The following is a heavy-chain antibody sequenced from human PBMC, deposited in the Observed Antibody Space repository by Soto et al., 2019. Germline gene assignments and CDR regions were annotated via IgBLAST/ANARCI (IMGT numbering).Heavy chain of an antibody. CDR1: GGSISSSSYY. D-gene: IGHD3-10*01. CDR3: ARLGLLWFGELDYYGMDV. V-gene: IGHV4-39*01. Sequence: SETLSLTCTVSGGSISSSSYYWGWIRQPPGKGLEWIGSIYYSGSTYYNPSLKSRVTISVDTSKNQFSLKLSSVTAADTAVYYCARLGLLWFGELDYYGMDVWGQGTTVT. CDR2: IYYSGST. J-gene: IGHJ6*02.